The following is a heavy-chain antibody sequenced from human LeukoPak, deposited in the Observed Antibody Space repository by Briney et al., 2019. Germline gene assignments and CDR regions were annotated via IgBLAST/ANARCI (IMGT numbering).Heavy chain of an antibody. D-gene: IGHD6-6*01. J-gene: IGHJ4*02. Sequence: GESLKISCQTSGFTFTDYWIGWVRQMPGKGLAWMGIIYPGDSDTKYSPSFRGQVTMSADKSTNTAYLQWGSLKASDTAMYFCARGDASMATGFNYWGQGTLVTVSS. CDR3: ARGDASMATGFNY. CDR2: IYPGDSDT. V-gene: IGHV5-51*01. CDR1: GFTFTDYW.